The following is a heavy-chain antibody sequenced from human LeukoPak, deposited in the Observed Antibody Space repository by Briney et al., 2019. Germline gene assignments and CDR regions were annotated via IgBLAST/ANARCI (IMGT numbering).Heavy chain of an antibody. CDR2: IIPIFGTA. CDR1: GGTFSSYA. V-gene: IGHV1-69*05. CDR3: ARKRGHGMDV. J-gene: IGHJ6*02. Sequence: ASVKVSCKASGGTFSSYAISWVRQAPGQGLEWMGGIIPIFGTANYAQKFQGRVTITTDESTSTAYMELSSLRSEDTAVYYCARKRGHGMDVWGQGTTVTVSS.